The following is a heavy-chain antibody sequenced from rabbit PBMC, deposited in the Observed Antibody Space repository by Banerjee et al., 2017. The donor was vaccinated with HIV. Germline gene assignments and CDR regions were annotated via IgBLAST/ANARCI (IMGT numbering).Heavy chain of an antibody. CDR3: ARDRSGKIADIL. V-gene: IGHV1S45*01. CDR1: GFSFSSDYY. J-gene: IGHJ4*01. Sequence: QDQLEESGGGLVQPEGSLTLTCTASGFSFSSDYYMCWVHQAPGKGLELIACINTSTGNTVYASWAKGRFTISKTSSTTVTLQMTSLTVADTATYFCARDRSGKIADILWGPGTLVTVS. CDR2: INTSTGNT. D-gene: IGHD1-1*01.